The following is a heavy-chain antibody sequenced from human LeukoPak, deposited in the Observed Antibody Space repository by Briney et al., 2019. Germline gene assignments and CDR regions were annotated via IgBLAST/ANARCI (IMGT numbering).Heavy chain of an antibody. V-gene: IGHV1-46*01. CDR2: INPSGGST. Sequence: EASVKVSCKASGGTFSSYATSWVRQAPGQGLEWMGIINPSGGSTSYAQKFQGRVTMTRDTSTSTVYMELSSLRSEDTAVYYCARDSLRFRGWFDPWGQGTLVTVSS. CDR3: ARDSLRFRGWFDP. J-gene: IGHJ5*02. CDR1: GGTFSSYA. D-gene: IGHD3-3*01.